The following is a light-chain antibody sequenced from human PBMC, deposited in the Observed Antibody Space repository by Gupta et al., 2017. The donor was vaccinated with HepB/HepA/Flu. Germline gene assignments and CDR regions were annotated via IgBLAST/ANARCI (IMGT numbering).Light chain of an antibody. CDR3: QHDNKLPFT. CDR2: GAF. Sequence: EVVMTQSPVSLSVSPGESATLSCRASQSVDTNLAWYQQKPGQAPRLLIYGAFHRATGVPARFSGRGSGTDFTLTISSLQSEDFAVYYCQHDNKLPFTFGRGTKVDIK. CDR1: QSVDTN. J-gene: IGKJ4*01. V-gene: IGKV3-15*01.